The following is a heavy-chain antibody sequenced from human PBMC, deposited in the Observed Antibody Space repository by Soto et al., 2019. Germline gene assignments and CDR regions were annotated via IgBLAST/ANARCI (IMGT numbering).Heavy chain of an antibody. J-gene: IGHJ4*02. Sequence: QVQLQQSGPGLVKPSETLSLTCAVSGASINDNNWWSWVRQTPGKGLEWIGEVVHWGTTNYNPSLRSRVTISMDKPNNQISLTLSFVTAADSALYYCARHIGVTRTRGFDYWGQGTLVTVSS. D-gene: IGHD2-21*02. CDR2: VVHWGTT. CDR3: ARHIGVTRTRGFDY. CDR1: GASINDNNW. V-gene: IGHV4-4*02.